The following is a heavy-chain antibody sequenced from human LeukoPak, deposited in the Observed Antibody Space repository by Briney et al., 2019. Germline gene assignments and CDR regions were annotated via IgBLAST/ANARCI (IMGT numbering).Heavy chain of an antibody. D-gene: IGHD4-17*01. CDR3: AGYSYGDPIHLTTGFDP. Sequence: SETLSLTCIVSGGSISSISSNNYHWGWIRQPPGKGLEWIGSIYYSGSTYYNPSLKSRVTISVDTSKNQFSLKLSSVTAADTAVYYCAGYSYGDPIHLTTGFDPWGQGTLVTVSS. CDR2: IYYSGST. J-gene: IGHJ5*02. V-gene: IGHV4-39*01. CDR1: GGSISSISSNNYH.